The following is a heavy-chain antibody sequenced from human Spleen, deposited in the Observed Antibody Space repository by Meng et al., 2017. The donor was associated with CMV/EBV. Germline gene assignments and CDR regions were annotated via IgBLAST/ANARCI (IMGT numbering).Heavy chain of an antibody. CDR1: FTSYG. V-gene: IGHV1-18*01. CDR3: ARSYCGGDCYSNYYYGMDV. D-gene: IGHD2-21*01. Sequence: FTSYGISWVRQAPGQGLEWMGWISTYNGNTNYAQKLQGRVTMTTDTSTSTAYMELRSLRSDDTAVYYCARSYCGGDCYSNYYYGMDVWGQGTLVTVSS. CDR2: ISTYNGNT. J-gene: IGHJ6*02.